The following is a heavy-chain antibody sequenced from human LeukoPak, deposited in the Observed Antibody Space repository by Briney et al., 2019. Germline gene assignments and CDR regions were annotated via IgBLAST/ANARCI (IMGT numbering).Heavy chain of an antibody. Sequence: SETLSLTCTVSGDFITAYYWSWIRQPPGKGLEWIGYVYYTGSTEYNPSLRSRVTISLDSSKHQFSLNLTSVTAADTAVYHCASNTGTVFDYWGQGALVTVSS. V-gene: IGHV4-59*01. CDR2: VYYTGST. CDR3: ASNTGTVFDY. D-gene: IGHD7-27*01. CDR1: GDFITAYY. J-gene: IGHJ4*02.